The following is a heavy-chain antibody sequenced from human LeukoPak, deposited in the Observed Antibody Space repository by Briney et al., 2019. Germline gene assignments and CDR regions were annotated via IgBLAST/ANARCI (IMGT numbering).Heavy chain of an antibody. CDR1: GFTVSDNY. CDR2: IYSDGVT. D-gene: IGHD3-10*01. Sequence: PGGSLRLSCAASGFTVSDNYMSWVRQAPGRGLEWVSLIYSDGVTYYGDSVKGRFTISRDNSKNTLYLQMNSLTPEDTAVYYCARDRAGTQAWVEFDSWGQGTPVTVSS. J-gene: IGHJ5*01. CDR3: ARDRAGTQAWVEFDS. V-gene: IGHV3-66*02.